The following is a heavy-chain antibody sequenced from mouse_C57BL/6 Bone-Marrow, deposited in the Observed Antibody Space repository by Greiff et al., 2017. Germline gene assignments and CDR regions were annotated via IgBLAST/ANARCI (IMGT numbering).Heavy chain of an antibody. Sequence: EVKLVESGGDLVKPGGSLKLSCAASGFTFSSYGMSWVRQTPDKRLEWVATISSGGSYTYYPDSVKGRFTISRDNAKNTLYLQMSSLNSEDTVMYYFSRHRGSSFDYWGQDTTLTVSS. J-gene: IGHJ2*01. V-gene: IGHV5-6*01. CDR1: GFTFSSYG. CDR2: ISSGGSYT. D-gene: IGHD1-1*01. CDR3: SRHRGSSFDY.